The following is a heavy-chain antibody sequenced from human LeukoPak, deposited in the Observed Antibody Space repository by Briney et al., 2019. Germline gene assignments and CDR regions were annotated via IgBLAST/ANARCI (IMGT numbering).Heavy chain of an antibody. Sequence: GGSLRHSCAASGFTFSSYSMNWVRQAPGKGLEWVSSISSSSSYIYYADSAKGRFTISRDNAKNSLYLQMNSLRAEDTAVYYCARSRHYYGSGSYYYYAMDVWGKGTTVTVSS. J-gene: IGHJ6*04. V-gene: IGHV3-21*01. CDR2: ISSSSSYI. CDR3: ARSRHYYGSGSYYYYAMDV. D-gene: IGHD3-10*01. CDR1: GFTFSSYS.